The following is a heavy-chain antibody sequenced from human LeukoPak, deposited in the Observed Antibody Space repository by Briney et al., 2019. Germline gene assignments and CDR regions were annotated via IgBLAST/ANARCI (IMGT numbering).Heavy chain of an antibody. J-gene: IGHJ3*01. D-gene: IGHD2-15*01. CDR1: VFTFNNHD. Sequence: PGGSLRLSCAASVFTFNNHDMHWVRQAPGKGLEWVAAISYDGRNKYYADSVKGRFTISRDNSKNTLNLQMNSLRTEDTAVFYCAKPRDIDSWAFDVWGQGTMVTVSS. V-gene: IGHV3-30*18. CDR3: AKPRDIDSWAFDV. CDR2: ISYDGRNK.